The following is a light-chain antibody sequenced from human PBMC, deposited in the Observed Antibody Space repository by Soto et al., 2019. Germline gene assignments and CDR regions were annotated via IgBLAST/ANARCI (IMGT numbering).Light chain of an antibody. CDR2: DAS. V-gene: IGKV3-11*01. CDR1: QSIGSS. CDR3: QMRSNWPA. J-gene: IGKJ4*01. Sequence: EMVLTQSPAILSLSPGERATLSCRASQSIGSSLAWYQQKPGQAPRLLIYDASTRATGIPDRFSGSGSGTDFTLAISSLEPEDFAGYYCQMRSNWPAFGGGTKVEIK.